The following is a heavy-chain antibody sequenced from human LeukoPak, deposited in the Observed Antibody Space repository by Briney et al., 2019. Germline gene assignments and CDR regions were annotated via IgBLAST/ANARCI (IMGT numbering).Heavy chain of an antibody. J-gene: IGHJ4*02. Sequence: GGSLRLSCAASGFTFTNYAMSWVRQAPGKGLEWVSGISGSGGSTYYADSVKGRFTISRDNSKNTLYLQMNSLRAEDTAVYYCAKDSNSWELSLDRFDYWGQGTLVTVSS. CDR2: ISGSGGST. CDR3: AKDSNSWELSLDRFDY. D-gene: IGHD1-26*01. CDR1: GFTFTNYA. V-gene: IGHV3-23*01.